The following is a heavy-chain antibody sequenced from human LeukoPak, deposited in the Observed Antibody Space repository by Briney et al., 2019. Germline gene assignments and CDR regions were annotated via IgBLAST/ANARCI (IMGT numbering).Heavy chain of an antibody. Sequence: SETLSLTCTASGDSIRSESYYWGWIRQPPGKGLEWIGNIFYSGNIYYNPSLKSRVTISIDTSRNQFYLNLDSVTAADTGVYFCASSPPARYDDLTGYLYDSLQIWGQGTMVTVS. CDR1: GDSIRSESYY. J-gene: IGHJ3*02. D-gene: IGHD3-9*01. CDR3: ASSPPARYDDLTGYLYDSLQI. CDR2: IFYSGNI. V-gene: IGHV4-39*01.